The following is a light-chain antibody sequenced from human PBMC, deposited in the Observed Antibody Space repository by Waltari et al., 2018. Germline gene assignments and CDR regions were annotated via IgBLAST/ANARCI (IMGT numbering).Light chain of an antibody. CDR2: DVS. J-gene: IGLJ2*01. Sequence: QSALTQPASVSGSPGQSITIPCTGTSSDVGHYNYFSRYQQRPGKAPKLMIYDVSYRPSGISSRFSGSKSGSTASLTIYGLQAEDEADYYCSSFTSASTVGVIFGGGTKLTVL. CDR1: SSDVGHYNY. CDR3: SSFTSASTVGVI. V-gene: IGLV2-14*03.